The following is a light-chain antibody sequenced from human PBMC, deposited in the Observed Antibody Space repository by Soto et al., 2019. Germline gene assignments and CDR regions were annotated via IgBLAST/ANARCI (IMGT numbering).Light chain of an antibody. CDR2: EGS. V-gene: IGLV2-23*01. CDR1: GIDVGSYNL. J-gene: IGLJ2*01. CDR3: CSYAGSSTPVV. Sequence: QSALTQPASVSGSPGQSITISCTGTGIDVGSYNLVSWYQQHPGKAPKLMIYEGSKRPSGVANRFSGSKSGNTASLTISGLQAEDEADYYCCSYAGSSTPVVFGGGTKLTVL.